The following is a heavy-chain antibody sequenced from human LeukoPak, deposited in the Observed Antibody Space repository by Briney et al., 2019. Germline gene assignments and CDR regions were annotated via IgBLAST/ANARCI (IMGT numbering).Heavy chain of an antibody. CDR3: ARVRAAAGDNYFDY. J-gene: IGHJ4*02. V-gene: IGHV4-59*08. D-gene: IGHD6-13*01. Sequence: SETLSLTCTVSGGSISSYYWSWLRQPPGKGLEWIGYIYYSGSTNYNPSLKSRVTISVDTSKNQFSLKLSSVTAADTAVYYCARVRAAAGDNYFDYWGQGTLVTVSS. CDR1: GGSISSYY. CDR2: IYYSGST.